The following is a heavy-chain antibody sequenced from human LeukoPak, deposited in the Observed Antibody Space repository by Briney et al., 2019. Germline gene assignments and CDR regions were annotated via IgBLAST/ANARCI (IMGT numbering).Heavy chain of an antibody. D-gene: IGHD7-27*01. CDR1: GFTFSSYA. J-gene: IGHJ5*02. CDR2: ISGSGGST. V-gene: IGHV3-23*01. Sequence: GGSLRLSCAASGFTFSSYAMSWVRQAPGKGLEWVSAISGSGGSTFYADSVKGRFTVPRDNSKNTLYLQMNSLRAEDTAVYYCARRSNTNWGLVSWGQGTLVTVSP. CDR3: ARRSNTNWGLVS.